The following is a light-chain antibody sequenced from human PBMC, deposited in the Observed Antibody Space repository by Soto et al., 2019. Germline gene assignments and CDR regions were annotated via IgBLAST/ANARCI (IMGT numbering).Light chain of an antibody. Sequence: ENALTQSPATLSLAPGERATLSCRASQSLSRYLAWYQQKPGQAPRLLIHETSKRATGVSARFSGSGSGTDFTLTISSLEPEDFAVYYCQQRSNWPPITFGQGTRLEIK. CDR3: QQRSNWPPIT. V-gene: IGKV3-11*01. CDR1: QSLSRY. J-gene: IGKJ5*01. CDR2: ETS.